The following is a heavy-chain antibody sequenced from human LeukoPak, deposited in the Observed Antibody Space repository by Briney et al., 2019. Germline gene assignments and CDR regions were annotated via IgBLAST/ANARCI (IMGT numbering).Heavy chain of an antibody. CDR3: ARCVYGVSTYYFGY. V-gene: IGHV3-33*01. Sequence: RPGGSLRLSCAASGFTFSYYGMNWVRQAPGKGLEWVTLIWNDGSKEYYADSVKGRFTVSRDNSRNTLYLQMNSLRAEDTAVYYCARCVYGVSTYYFGYWGQGNLVTVSS. CDR1: GFTFSYYG. CDR2: IWNDGSKE. J-gene: IGHJ4*02. D-gene: IGHD4-17*01.